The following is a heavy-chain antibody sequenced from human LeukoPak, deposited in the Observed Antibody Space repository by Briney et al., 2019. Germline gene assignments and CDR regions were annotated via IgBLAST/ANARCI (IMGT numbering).Heavy chain of an antibody. CDR1: GFTFSRYH. CDR3: ARTYERDLDY. V-gene: IGHV3-48*01. D-gene: IGHD5-12*01. J-gene: IGHJ4*02. Sequence: GGSLRLSCAASGFTFSRYHMNWVRQAPGKGLEWVSYISIISSTIYYADSVEGRFTISRDDAKNSVYLQMNRLRADDTAVYYCARTYERDLDYWGQGTLVTVSS. CDR2: ISIISSTI.